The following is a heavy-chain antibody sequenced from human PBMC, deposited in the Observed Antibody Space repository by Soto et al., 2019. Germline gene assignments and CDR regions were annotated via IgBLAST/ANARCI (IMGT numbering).Heavy chain of an antibody. CDR1: GYTFTSYD. CDR2: MNPNSGNT. Sequence: QVQLVQSGAEVKKPGASVKVSCKASGYTFTSYDINWVRQATGQVLEWMGWMNPNSGNTGYAQKFQGRVTMTRNTSISTAYMELSSLRSEDTSVYYCARAVTTVTTRWCDPWGQGTLVTVAS. V-gene: IGHV1-8*01. D-gene: IGHD4-4*01. J-gene: IGHJ5*02. CDR3: ARAVTTVTTRWCDP.